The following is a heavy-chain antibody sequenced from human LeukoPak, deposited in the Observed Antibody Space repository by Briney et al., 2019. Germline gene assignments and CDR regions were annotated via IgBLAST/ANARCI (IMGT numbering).Heavy chain of an antibody. V-gene: IGHV4-59*08. J-gene: IGHJ4*02. Sequence: PSETLSLTCTVSGGSISSYYWSWIRQPPGKGLEWIGYIYYSGSTNYNPSLKSRVTISVDTSKNQFSLKLSSVTAADTAVYYCARHGGIAVAGELFGYWGQGTLVTVSS. D-gene: IGHD6-19*01. CDR3: ARHGGIAVAGELFGY. CDR1: GGSISSYY. CDR2: IYYSGST.